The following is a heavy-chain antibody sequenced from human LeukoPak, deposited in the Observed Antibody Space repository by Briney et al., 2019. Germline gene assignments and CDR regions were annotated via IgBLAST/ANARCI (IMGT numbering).Heavy chain of an antibody. CDR1: GFTFSGYY. CDR2: ISSSASTM. CDR3: ARSLGQRESYTGMARAPDY. J-gene: IGHJ4*02. Sequence: PGGSLRLSCAASGFTFSGYYMSWIRQAPGKGLEWVSYISSSASTMYYADSVKGRFTISRDNARNSLYLQMNSLRAEDTAVYYCARSLGQRESYTGMARAPDYWGQGTLVTVSS. D-gene: IGHD5-18*01. V-gene: IGHV3-11*01.